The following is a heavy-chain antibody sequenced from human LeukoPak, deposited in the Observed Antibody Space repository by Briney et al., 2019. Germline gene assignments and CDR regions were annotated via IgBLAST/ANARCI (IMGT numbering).Heavy chain of an antibody. V-gene: IGHV4-59*01. D-gene: IGHD5-24*01. Sequence: SETLSLTCSVSGGSISKYYWSWIRQPPGKGLEWIGYIHYSGSTNYHPSLRSRVAVSVVTSKNQFSLKLSSVTSAYTALYFCARGRDGYKTAFDIWDQGTMVTVSS. CDR1: GGSISKYY. J-gene: IGHJ3*02. CDR2: IHYSGST. CDR3: ARGRDGYKTAFDI.